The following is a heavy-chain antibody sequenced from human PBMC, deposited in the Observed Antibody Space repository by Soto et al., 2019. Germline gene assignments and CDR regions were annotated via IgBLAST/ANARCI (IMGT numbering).Heavy chain of an antibody. CDR2: INSDGSST. V-gene: IGHV3-74*01. J-gene: IGHJ6*02. Sequence: LRLSCAASGFTFSSYWMHWVRQAPGKGLVWVSRINSDGSSTSYADSVKGRFTISRDNAKNTLYLQMNSLRAEDTAVYYCARGSYYYGMDVWGQGTTVTVSS. CDR1: GFTFSSYW. CDR3: ARGSYYYGMDV.